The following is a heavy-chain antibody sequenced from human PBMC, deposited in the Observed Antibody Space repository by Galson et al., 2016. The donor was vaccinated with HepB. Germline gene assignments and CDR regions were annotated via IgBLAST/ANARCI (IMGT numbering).Heavy chain of an antibody. D-gene: IGHD6-19*01. CDR1: GDIFGSYA. Sequence: SVKVSCKASGDIFGSYAFSWVRQAPGQGLEWTGGITPVSGTTNYAQKFQGRVTIIADAPTHTVHMELSGLRPEDTAVYYCTRDVYSSDWYGGDYWGQGTLVTVSS. V-gene: IGHV1-69*13. CDR3: TRDVYSSDWYGGDY. J-gene: IGHJ4*02. CDR2: ITPVSGTT.